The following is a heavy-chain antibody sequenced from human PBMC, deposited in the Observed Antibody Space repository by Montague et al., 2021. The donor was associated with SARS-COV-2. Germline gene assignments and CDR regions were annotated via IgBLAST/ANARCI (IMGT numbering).Heavy chain of an antibody. CDR1: GYSLTELP. D-gene: IGHD7-27*01. J-gene: IGHJ4*02. CDR3: ATGADWGSTGRFDF. CDR2: VDPEDGKT. Sequence: SVKVSCKVSGYSLTELPMHWVRQAPGKGLEWMGGVDPEDGKTIYAQNFQGRLTIAEDTSADTAYMELSSLRSDDTAVYYCATGADWGSTGRFDFWGQGTLVTVSS. V-gene: IGHV1-24*01.